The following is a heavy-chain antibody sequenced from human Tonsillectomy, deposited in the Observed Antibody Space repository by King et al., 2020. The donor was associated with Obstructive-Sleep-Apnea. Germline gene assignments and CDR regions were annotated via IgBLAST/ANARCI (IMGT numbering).Heavy chain of an antibody. D-gene: IGHD4-23*01. V-gene: IGHV3-21*01. Sequence: VQLVESGGGLVKPGGSLRLSCAASGFTFSSYSMNWVRQAPGKGLEWVSSISSSTSYIYYADSVKGRFTISRDNAKNSLYLQMNSLRAEDTAVYYCARGFDYGGNRVDYWGQGTLVTLSS. CDR1: GFTFSSYS. J-gene: IGHJ4*02. CDR2: ISSSTSYI. CDR3: ARGFDYGGNRVDY.